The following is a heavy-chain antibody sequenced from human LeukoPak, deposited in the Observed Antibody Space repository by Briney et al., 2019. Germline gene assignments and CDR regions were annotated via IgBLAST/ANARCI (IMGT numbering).Heavy chain of an antibody. CDR2: INSDGRST. Sequence: GGSLRLSCAASGFTFSSYWMHWVRQAPGPGLVWVSRINSDGRSTSFADSVKGRFTISRDNAKNTLYLQMNSLRTEDTAVYYCARDQLYCTGGICYFDYWGQGTLVTVSS. V-gene: IGHV3-74*01. CDR3: ARDQLYCTGGICYFDY. CDR1: GFTFSSYW. J-gene: IGHJ4*02. D-gene: IGHD2-8*02.